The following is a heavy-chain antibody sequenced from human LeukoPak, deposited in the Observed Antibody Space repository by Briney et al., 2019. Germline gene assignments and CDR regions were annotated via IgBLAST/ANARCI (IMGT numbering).Heavy chain of an antibody. CDR2: IYYSGTTSGNT. J-gene: IGHJ6*02. CDR1: GGSVSSSY. V-gene: IGHV4-59*02. D-gene: IGHD7-27*01. CDR3: ARGSGRYYYYGVDV. Sequence: SETLSLTCTVSGGSVSSSYWSWIRQPPGKGLEWIGHIYYSGTTSGNTNYNPSLKSRVTISIDTAKNQFSLQVRSATAADTAVYYCARGSGRYYYYGVDVWGQGTTVAVSS.